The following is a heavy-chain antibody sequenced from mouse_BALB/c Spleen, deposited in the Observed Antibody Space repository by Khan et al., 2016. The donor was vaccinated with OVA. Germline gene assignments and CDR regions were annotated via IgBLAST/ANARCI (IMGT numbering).Heavy chain of an antibody. CDR3: TREGLRGVAMDY. Sequence: QVQLQQSGPELVKPGALVKISCKASRYTFTAYDINWVKQRPGQGLEWIGWIYPDDGSTKYNENFTGKVTLTVDKSSHTAYMQLSSLTSEKSAVYFCTREGLRGVAMDYWGQGTSVSVSS. J-gene: IGHJ4*01. D-gene: IGHD2-4*01. V-gene: IGHV1S56*01. CDR1: RYTFTAYD. CDR2: IYPDDGST.